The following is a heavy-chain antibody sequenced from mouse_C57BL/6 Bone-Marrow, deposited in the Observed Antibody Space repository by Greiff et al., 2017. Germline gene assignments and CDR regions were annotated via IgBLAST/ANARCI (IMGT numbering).Heavy chain of an antibody. CDR1: GYTFTDYE. Sequence: VQVVESGAELVRPGASVTLSCKASGYTFTDYEMHWVKQTPVHGLEWIGAIDPETGGTAYNQKFKGKAILTADKSSSTAYMELRSLTSEDSAVYYCTRELRRFAYWGQGTLVTVSA. V-gene: IGHV1-15*01. CDR3: TRELRRFAY. J-gene: IGHJ3*01. CDR2: IDPETGGT. D-gene: IGHD2-4*01.